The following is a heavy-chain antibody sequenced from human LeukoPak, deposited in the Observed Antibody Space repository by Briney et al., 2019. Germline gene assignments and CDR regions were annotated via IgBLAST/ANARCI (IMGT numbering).Heavy chain of an antibody. V-gene: IGHV3-23*01. CDR3: AKWGDYDVLTGYYVSDY. CDR1: GFTFSSYS. Sequence: GGSLRLSCAASGFTFSSYSMNWVRQAPGKGLEWVSAITGGGSGIYYADSMKSRFTISGDNSKNTLYLQINSLRAEDTAVYYCAKWGDYDVLTGYYVSDYWGQGTLVTVSS. D-gene: IGHD3-9*01. J-gene: IGHJ4*02. CDR2: ITGGGSGI.